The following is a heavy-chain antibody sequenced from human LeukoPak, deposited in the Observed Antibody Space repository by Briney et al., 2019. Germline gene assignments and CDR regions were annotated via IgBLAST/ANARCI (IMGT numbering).Heavy chain of an antibody. D-gene: IGHD4-17*01. CDR2: IGGSGVET. J-gene: IGHJ3*01. Sequence: GGSLRLSCTASGFTFSNYALNWVRQAPGKGLEWVSYIGGSGVETHYVDSVRGRFTISRDNSRNTLYLAMDSLRAEDTAVYFCGRDPNGNYMCAFDFWGQGTIVTVSS. CDR3: GRDPNGNYMCAFDF. CDR1: GFTFSNYA. V-gene: IGHV3-23*01.